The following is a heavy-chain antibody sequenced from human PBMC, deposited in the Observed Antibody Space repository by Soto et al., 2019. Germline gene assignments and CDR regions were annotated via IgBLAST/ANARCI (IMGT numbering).Heavy chain of an antibody. Sequence: GASVKVSCKARGYTFTSCDINWVRQATGQGLEWMGWMNPNSGNTGYAQKFQGRVTMTRNTSISTAYMELSSLRSEDTAVYYCARGAKGWDCSSTSCYSQDEQYYYSYMAVWGKGTTVTVSS. CDR1: GYTFTSCD. J-gene: IGHJ6*03. CDR2: MNPNSGNT. CDR3: ARGAKGWDCSSTSCYSQDEQYYYSYMAV. D-gene: IGHD2-2*01. V-gene: IGHV1-8*01.